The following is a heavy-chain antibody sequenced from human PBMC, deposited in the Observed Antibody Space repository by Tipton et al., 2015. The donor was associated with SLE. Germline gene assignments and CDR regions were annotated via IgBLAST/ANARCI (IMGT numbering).Heavy chain of an antibody. V-gene: IGHV4-39*01. CDR1: GDTIDGNTYF. CDR2: VFYNGET. CDR3: ASLRFYGDYDLGR. Sequence: TLSLTCTVSGDTIDGNTYFWDWIRQPPGKGLMLIGHVFYNGETNYNPSLKGRVTISLDTSMKQFSLNLMSVTSADTAVYYCASLRFYGDYDLGRWGQGALVTVSS. D-gene: IGHD4-17*01. J-gene: IGHJ4*02.